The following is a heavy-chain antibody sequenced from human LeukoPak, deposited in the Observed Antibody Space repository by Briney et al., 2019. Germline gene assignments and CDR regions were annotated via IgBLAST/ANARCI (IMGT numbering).Heavy chain of an antibody. CDR1: GYTFTSYD. CDR2: MNPNSGNT. Sequence: ASVKVSCKASGYTFTSYDINWLRQATGQGLEWMGWMNPNSGNTGYAQKFQGRVTITRNTSISTAYMELSSLRSEDTAVYYCARGCGSSSACGYWGQGTLVTVSS. J-gene: IGHJ4*02. V-gene: IGHV1-8*03. D-gene: IGHD6-6*01. CDR3: ARGCGSSSACGY.